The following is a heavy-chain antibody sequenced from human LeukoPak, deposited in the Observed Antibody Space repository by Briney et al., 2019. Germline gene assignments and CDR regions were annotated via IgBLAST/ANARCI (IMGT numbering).Heavy chain of an antibody. CDR1: GFSRSTSGVG. D-gene: IGHD3-22*01. CDR3: AQGLDTTGHYYFSY. CDR2: IYWDDDK. V-gene: IGHV2-5*02. J-gene: IGHJ4*02. Sequence: SGPTLVNPTQTLTLTCTFSGFSRSTSGVGGSWNRQPPGNALEWLALIYWDDDKRYSLSLKSRLTITKDTSKNQVVLTMTNMDPVDTATYYCAQGLDTTGHYYFSYWGQGTLVTVSS.